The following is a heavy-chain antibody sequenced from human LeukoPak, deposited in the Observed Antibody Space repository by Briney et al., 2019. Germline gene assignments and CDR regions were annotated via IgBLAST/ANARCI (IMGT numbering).Heavy chain of an antibody. CDR2: IYSGDSDT. J-gene: IGHJ4*02. D-gene: IGHD3-22*01. V-gene: IGHV5-51*01. CDR3: ARLRDSSGSCSFDY. Sequence: GESLKISCQGSGYSFATYWIGWVRQMPGKGLEWMGVIYSGDSDTRYSPSFQGQVTISVDKSISTAYLQWNSLKASDTAIFYCARLRDSSGSCSFDYWGQGTPVTVSS. CDR1: GYSFATYW.